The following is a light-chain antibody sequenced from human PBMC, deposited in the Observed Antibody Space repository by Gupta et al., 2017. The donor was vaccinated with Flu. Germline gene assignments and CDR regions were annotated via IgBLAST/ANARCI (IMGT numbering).Light chain of an antibody. CDR3: AVWDDGLDGVL. CDR2: SID. Sequence: QSVLSQPPSASGTPGQRVTISCSGTTSNIGTNSVNWYQQVPGAAPKLIVYSIDQRPSGVPGRFSGSKSGTSASLAISGLQPEDEADYYCAVWDDGLDGVLFGGGTNVAVL. J-gene: IGLJ3*02. CDR1: TSNIGTNS. V-gene: IGLV1-44*01.